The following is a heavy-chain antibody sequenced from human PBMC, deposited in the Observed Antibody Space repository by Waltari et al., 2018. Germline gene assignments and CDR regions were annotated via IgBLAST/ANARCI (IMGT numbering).Heavy chain of an antibody. CDR3: ARRGQLEAFDI. D-gene: IGHD6-6*01. Sequence: QVQLVQSGAEVKKPGSSVKVSCKASGGTFSSYAISWERQAPRQGLERMGRISPIFGTANYAQKFQGRVTITADKSTSTAYMELSSLRSEDTAVYYCARRGQLEAFDIWGQGTMVTVSS. J-gene: IGHJ3*02. CDR2: ISPIFGTA. CDR1: GGTFSSYA. V-gene: IGHV1-69*06.